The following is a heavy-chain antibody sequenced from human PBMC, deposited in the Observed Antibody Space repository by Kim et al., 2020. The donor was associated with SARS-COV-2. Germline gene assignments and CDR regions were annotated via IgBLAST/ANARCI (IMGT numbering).Heavy chain of an antibody. CDR2: IYYSGTV. J-gene: IGHJ6*02. CDR1: GASMSSGGCY. Sequence: SETLSLTCSVSGASMSSGGCYWSWIRQPPGKGLEWIGYIYYSGTVYYSPSLRSRISISVDMSKNHFSLKVNSVTAADTAVYFCARVPIGKTRGVHYGIDVWGQGTTVTVSS. D-gene: IGHD3-10*01. CDR3: ARVPIGKTRGVHYGIDV. V-gene: IGHV4-31*03.